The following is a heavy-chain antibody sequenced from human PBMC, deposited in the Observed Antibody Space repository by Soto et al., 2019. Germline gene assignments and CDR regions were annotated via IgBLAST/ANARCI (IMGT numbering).Heavy chain of an antibody. Sequence: EVQLVESGGGLVQPGGSLRLSCAASGFTFSSYSMNWVRQAPGKGLEWVSYISSSSSTIYYADSVKGRFTISRDNAKNSLYLQMNSLRDEDTAVYYCARTSMVRGVITEDCFDYWGQGNLVTVSS. J-gene: IGHJ4*02. CDR2: ISSSSSTI. CDR3: ARTSMVRGVITEDCFDY. D-gene: IGHD3-10*01. V-gene: IGHV3-48*02. CDR1: GFTFSSYS.